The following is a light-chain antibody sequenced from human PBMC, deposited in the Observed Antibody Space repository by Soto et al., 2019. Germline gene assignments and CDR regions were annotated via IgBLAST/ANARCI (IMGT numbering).Light chain of an antibody. Sequence: EIVLTQSPGTLSLSPGERATLPCRASQSVDSNYLAWYQRKPGQAPRLLIYGASTRATGIPARFSGSGSGTEFTLTISSLQSEDFAVYYCQQYNNWPPWTFGQGTKVDIK. CDR1: QSVDSN. CDR3: QQYNNWPPWT. CDR2: GAS. V-gene: IGKV3-15*01. J-gene: IGKJ1*01.